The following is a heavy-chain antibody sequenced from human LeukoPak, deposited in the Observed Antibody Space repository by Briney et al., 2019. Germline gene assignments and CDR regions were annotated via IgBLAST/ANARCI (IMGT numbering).Heavy chain of an antibody. V-gene: IGHV3-30*18. D-gene: IGHD3-10*01. CDR3: SKDWGEYYYGSGSYYNSDGY. Sequence: GRSLRLSCEASGFTFSTYGMHWVRQAPGRGLEWVAVISNNGYTQYYADSVKGRFSISRDNSKNALFLQMNSLRAEDKAVYYCSKDWGEYYYGSGSYYNSDGYWGQGTLVTVSS. J-gene: IGHJ4*02. CDR2: ISNNGYTQ. CDR1: GFTFSTYG.